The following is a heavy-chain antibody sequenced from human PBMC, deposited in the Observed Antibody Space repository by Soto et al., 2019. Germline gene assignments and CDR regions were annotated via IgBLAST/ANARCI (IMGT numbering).Heavy chain of an antibody. D-gene: IGHD2-15*01. CDR2: IVVVNGNT. J-gene: IGHJ6*03. CDR1: GFSFGDSA. V-gene: IGHV1-58*01. CDR3: AVTDLPCRPLTEPTENDMDV. Sequence: ELVQSGPEAREPGTSVKVSCRASGFSFGDSAVQWVRQGRGQRLEWIGWIVVVNGNTNYAPRFEGRVTLTRDASTSTSHMELTSLSSDDTAVYFCAVTDLPCRPLTEPTENDMDVW.